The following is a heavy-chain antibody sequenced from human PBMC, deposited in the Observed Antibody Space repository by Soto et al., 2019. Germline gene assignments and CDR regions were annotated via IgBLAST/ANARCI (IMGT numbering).Heavy chain of an antibody. V-gene: IGHV4-34*01. D-gene: IGHD3-9*01. J-gene: IGHJ2*01. CDR3: ARESHDILTGPPWVWYFDL. Sequence: QVQLQQWGAGPLRPLETLSLTCGVSGGSFSGYYWAWIRQSPGKGLEWIGEINDRGSINYNPSLKRRVVISVDTSNNHYSLNLRSVTAADTAVYYCARESHDILTGPPWVWYFDLWGRGTLVTVSS. CDR1: GGSFSGYY. CDR2: INDRGSI.